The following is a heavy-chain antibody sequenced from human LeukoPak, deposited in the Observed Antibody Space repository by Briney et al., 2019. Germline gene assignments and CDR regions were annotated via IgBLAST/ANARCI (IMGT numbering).Heavy chain of an antibody. CDR3: ARVLRGWDPASSYMDF. CDR1: GFTFSSYN. J-gene: IGHJ6*03. V-gene: IGHV3-21*01. Sequence: GGSLRLSCAASGFTFSSYNMNWVRQAPGKGLEWVSSISSRSSHTYYADSVKGRFTISRDNAKNSLYLQMNSLRAEDTAVYYFARVLRGWDPASSYMDFWGKGPRSPSP. D-gene: IGHD6-19*01. CDR2: ISSRSSHT.